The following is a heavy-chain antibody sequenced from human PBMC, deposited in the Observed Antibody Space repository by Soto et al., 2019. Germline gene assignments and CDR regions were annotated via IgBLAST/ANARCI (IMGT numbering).Heavy chain of an antibody. D-gene: IGHD2-15*01. Sequence: GSLRLSCAASGFTFSSYGMHWVRQAPGKGLEWVAVIWYDGSNKYYADSVKGRFTISRDNSKNTLYLQMNSLRAEDTAVYYCARSPLRYCSGGSCYPFDYWGQGTLVTVSS. CDR1: GFTFSSYG. CDR3: ARSPLRYCSGGSCYPFDY. J-gene: IGHJ4*02. CDR2: IWYDGSNK. V-gene: IGHV3-33*01.